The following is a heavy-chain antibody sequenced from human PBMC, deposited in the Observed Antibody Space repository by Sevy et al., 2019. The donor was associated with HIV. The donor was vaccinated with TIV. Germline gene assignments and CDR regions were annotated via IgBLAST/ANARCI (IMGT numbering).Heavy chain of an antibody. CDR3: ARGQYSYGYWREFDY. J-gene: IGHJ4*02. V-gene: IGHV4-59*01. CDR2: IYYSGST. Sequence: ETLSLTCTVSGASISSYYWSWIRQPPGKGLEWIGYIYYSGSTNYNPSLKSRVTISVDTSKKQFSLKLSSVTAADTAVYYCARGQYSYGYWREFDYWGQGNLVTVSS. CDR1: GASISSYY. D-gene: IGHD5-18*01.